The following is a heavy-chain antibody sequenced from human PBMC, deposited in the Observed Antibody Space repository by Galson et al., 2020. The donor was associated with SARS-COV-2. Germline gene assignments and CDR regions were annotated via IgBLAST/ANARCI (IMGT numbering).Heavy chain of an antibody. J-gene: IGHJ4*02. D-gene: IGHD3-22*01. CDR3: VKTHGTSAYYRSGGGYFDS. Sequence: GESLKISCSASGFTFVRYDMHWVRQAPGKGLEYVSGITNNGGRTYYTDSVKGRFTISRDNYKNTLYLQMSSLRLEDTAVYYCVKTHGTSAYYRSGGGYFDSWGQGTLVTVST. V-gene: IGHV3-64D*09. CDR1: GFTFVRYD. CDR2: ITNNGGRT.